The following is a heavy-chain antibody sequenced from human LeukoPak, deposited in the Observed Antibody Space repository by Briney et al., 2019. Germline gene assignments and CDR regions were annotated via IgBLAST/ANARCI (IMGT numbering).Heavy chain of an antibody. CDR3: AKEEGWGVNVFDY. D-gene: IGHD3-10*01. V-gene: IGHV3-30*18. J-gene: IGHJ4*02. CDR1: GFTFSSYG. CDR2: IGNDGKAK. Sequence: PGGSLRLSFAASGFTFSSYGMQWVRPAPGKGLGWVAVIGNDGKAKYYADSVRGRFTISRDNSKNTLYLQMNSLTGDDTAAYYCAKEEGWGVNVFDYWGQGTLVTVSS.